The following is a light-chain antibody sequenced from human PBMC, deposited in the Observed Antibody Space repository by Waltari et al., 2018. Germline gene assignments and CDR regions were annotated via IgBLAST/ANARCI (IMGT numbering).Light chain of an antibody. V-gene: IGLV8-61*01. Sequence: QTVVTQEPSLSVSPGGTVTLTCTLTSGSVSTTSYATWYQQTPGQPPRTLVYKGSSRSSGVPDRFSVSILGNKSALTITGAQADDESNYYCSLYMGSGIWVFGGGTKLTVL. CDR2: KGS. CDR1: SGSVSTTSY. J-gene: IGLJ3*02. CDR3: SLYMGSGIWV.